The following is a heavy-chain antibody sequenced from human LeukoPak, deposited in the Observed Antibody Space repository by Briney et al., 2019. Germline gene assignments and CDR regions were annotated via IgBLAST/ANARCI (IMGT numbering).Heavy chain of an antibody. CDR2: IYHSGST. D-gene: IGHD2-15*01. CDR1: GGSIDSRSYY. V-gene: IGHV4-39*01. J-gene: IGHJ4*02. CDR3: ARRSEFDNTHYHYFDY. Sequence: PSETLTLTCTVSGGSIDSRSYYWDWIRQAPGKGLEWIGTIYHSGSTEYNPSLKSRVAIFVDTSKNQFSLILHSVAAADTAVYYCARRSEFDNTHYHYFDYWGQGALVTVSS.